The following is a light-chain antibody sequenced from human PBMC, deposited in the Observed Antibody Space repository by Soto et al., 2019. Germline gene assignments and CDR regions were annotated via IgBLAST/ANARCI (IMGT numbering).Light chain of an antibody. CDR3: QHRSNWPPD. V-gene: IGKV3-11*01. J-gene: IGKJ5*01. CDR1: QSISTY. Sequence: DIVLTQSPVTLSLSPGDRATLSCRASQSISTYLAWFQQKPGQAPGLLIYDASNRAAGVPARFTGSGSGTDFTLSISSLETEDFAVYYCQHRSNWPPDFGQGTRLEIK. CDR2: DAS.